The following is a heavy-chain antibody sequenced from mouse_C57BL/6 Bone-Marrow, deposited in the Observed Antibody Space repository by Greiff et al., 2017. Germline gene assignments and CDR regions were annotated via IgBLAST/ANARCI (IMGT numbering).Heavy chain of an antibody. J-gene: IGHJ1*03. CDR1: GEKGTDED. D-gene: IGHD1-1*01. CDR2: KNPNNGGT. Sequence: EVQLQQSGPERGKRGASGKIACKAGGEKGTDEDRNGGKQSNGKSLEWIGEKNPNNGGTSYNQKFKGKATVTVDKSSSTAYMELRSLTSEDSAVYYCARRRVITTVVPYWYFDVWGTGTTVTVSS. V-gene: IGHV1-26*01. CDR3: ARRRVITTVVPYWYFDV.